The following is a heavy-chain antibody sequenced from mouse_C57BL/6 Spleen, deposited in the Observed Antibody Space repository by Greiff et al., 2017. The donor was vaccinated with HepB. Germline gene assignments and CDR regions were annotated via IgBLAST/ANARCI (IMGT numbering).Heavy chain of an antibody. J-gene: IGHJ1*03. D-gene: IGHD1-1*01. CDR2: IWGDGST. CDR1: GFSLTSYG. V-gene: IGHV2-3*01. CDR3: AKGGSSYEYCGG. Sequence: VMLVESGPGLVAPSQSLSITCTVSGFSLTSYGVSWVRQPPGKGLEWLGVIWGDGSTNYHSALISRLSISKNNSKSQVFLKLNRLRTDETATYYCAKGGSSYEYCGGWGTGTTVTVSS.